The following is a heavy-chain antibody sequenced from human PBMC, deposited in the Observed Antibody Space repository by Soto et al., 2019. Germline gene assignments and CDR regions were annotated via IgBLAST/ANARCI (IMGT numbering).Heavy chain of an antibody. Sequence: QVQLVESGGGVVQPGRSLRLSCAASGFTFSSYAMHWVRQAPGKGLEWVAVISYDGSNKYYADSVKGRFTISRDNSKKTLYLQMNSLRAEDTAVYYCARDQEQWPGGYFQHWGQGTLVTVSS. CDR3: ARDQEQWPGGYFQH. J-gene: IGHJ1*01. CDR2: ISYDGSNK. V-gene: IGHV3-30-3*01. D-gene: IGHD6-19*01. CDR1: GFTFSSYA.